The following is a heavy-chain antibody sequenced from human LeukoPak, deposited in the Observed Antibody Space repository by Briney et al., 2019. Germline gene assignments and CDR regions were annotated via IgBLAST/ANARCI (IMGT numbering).Heavy chain of an antibody. CDR3: ATDYGDYFDY. V-gene: IGHV4-61*02. CDR2: IYTSDST. D-gene: IGHD4-17*01. J-gene: IGHJ4*02. CDR1: GASISSGTYY. Sequence: PSETLSLTCTVSGASISSGTYYWSWIRQPAGKGLEWIGRIYTSDSTTYNPSLKSRVTISVDTSKNQFSLKVNSVTAADTAVYYCATDYGDYFDYWGQGTPVTVSS.